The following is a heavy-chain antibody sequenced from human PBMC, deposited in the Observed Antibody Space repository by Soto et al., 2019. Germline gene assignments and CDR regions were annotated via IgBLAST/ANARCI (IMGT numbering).Heavy chain of an antibody. Sequence: ASVKVSCKASGYIFTDYYMHWVRQAPGQELGWMGRINPNSGGTNYSQKFQGRVTITRDTSASTAYMELSSLRSEDTAVYYCARDRTTVRYFDYWGQGTLVTVSS. V-gene: IGHV1-2*06. CDR1: GYIFTDYY. CDR3: ARDRTTVRYFDY. D-gene: IGHD4-4*01. CDR2: INPNSGGT. J-gene: IGHJ4*02.